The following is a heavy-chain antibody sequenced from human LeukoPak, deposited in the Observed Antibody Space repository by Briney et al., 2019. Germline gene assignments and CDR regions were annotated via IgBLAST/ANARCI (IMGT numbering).Heavy chain of an antibody. D-gene: IGHD2-15*01. V-gene: IGHV3-30*02. J-gene: IGHJ4*02. Sequence: PGGSLRLSCAASGFTFSSYGMHWVRQAPGKGLEWVAFIRYDGSNKYYADSVKGRFTISRDNSKNTLYLQMNSLRAEDTAVYYCARDRGWYGVFDYWGQGTLVTVSS. CDR1: GFTFSSYG. CDR2: IRYDGSNK. CDR3: ARDRGWYGVFDY.